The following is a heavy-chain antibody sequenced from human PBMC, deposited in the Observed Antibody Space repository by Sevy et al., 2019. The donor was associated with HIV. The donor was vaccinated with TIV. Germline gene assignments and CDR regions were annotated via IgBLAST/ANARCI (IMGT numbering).Heavy chain of an antibody. CDR2: FDPEDDET. Sequence: ASVKVSCKVSGYTLTQFSMHWVRQAPGKGLEWMATFDPEDDETIYAQRLQGRVTMTEDTSTDTAYMELSSLRSDDTAVYYCAVTKDYYDSSGYPLDYWGQGSLVTVSS. V-gene: IGHV1-24*01. D-gene: IGHD3-22*01. J-gene: IGHJ4*02. CDR3: AVTKDYYDSSGYPLDY. CDR1: GYTLTQFS.